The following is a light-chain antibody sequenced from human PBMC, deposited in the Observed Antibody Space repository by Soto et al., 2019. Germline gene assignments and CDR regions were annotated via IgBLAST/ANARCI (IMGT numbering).Light chain of an antibody. CDR1: SSDVGGYDY. Sequence: QSALTQPPSASGSPGQSVAISCTGTSSDVGGYDYVSWFQQNPGKDPKLMIYDVTKRPSGVPDRFSGSKSGNTASLTVSGLQAEEEAYYYCASYGGYYVVFGGGTKLTVL. CDR2: DVT. J-gene: IGLJ2*01. V-gene: IGLV2-8*01. CDR3: ASYGGYYVV.